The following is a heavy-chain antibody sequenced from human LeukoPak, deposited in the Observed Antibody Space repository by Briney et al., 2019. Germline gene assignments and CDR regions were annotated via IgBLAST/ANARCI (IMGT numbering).Heavy chain of an antibody. CDR3: ARDLELAPIAYCGGDCRGNFDY. J-gene: IGHJ4*02. Sequence: GGSPRLSCAASGFTFSSYSMNWVRQAPGKGLEWVSSISSSSSYIYYADSVKGRFTISRDNAKNSLYLQMNSLRAEDTAVYYCARDLELAPIAYCGGDCRGNFDYWGQGTLVTVSS. D-gene: IGHD2-21*02. CDR1: GFTFSSYS. CDR2: ISSSSSYI. V-gene: IGHV3-21*01.